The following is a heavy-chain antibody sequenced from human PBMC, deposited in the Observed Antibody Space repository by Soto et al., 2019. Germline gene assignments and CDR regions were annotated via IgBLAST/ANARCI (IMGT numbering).Heavy chain of an antibody. Sequence: EVQLVESGGGLVQPGGSLRLSCAASGFTFSSYSMNWVRQAPGKGLEWVSSISSSSSYIYYADSVKGRFTISRDNAKNSLYLQMNSLRAEDTAVYYCARAPYDSSGYYYGWGQGTLVTVSS. CDR1: GFTFSSYS. V-gene: IGHV3-21*01. J-gene: IGHJ4*02. D-gene: IGHD3-22*01. CDR2: ISSSSSYI. CDR3: ARAPYDSSGYYYG.